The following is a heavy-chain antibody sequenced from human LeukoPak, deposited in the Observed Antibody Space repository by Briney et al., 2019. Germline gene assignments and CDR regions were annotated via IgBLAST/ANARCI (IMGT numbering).Heavy chain of an antibody. D-gene: IGHD1-20*01. J-gene: IGHJ5*02. V-gene: IGHV3-66*02. Sequence: ETLSLTCTVSGGSISSGDYYWSWVRQAPGKGLEWVSVIYSGGTTYYADSVKGRFTISRDNSKNTLYLQMNSLRAEDTALYYCASGITGTNNWFDPWGQGTLVTVSS. CDR1: GGSISSGDYY. CDR3: ASGITGTNNWFDP. CDR2: IYSGGTT.